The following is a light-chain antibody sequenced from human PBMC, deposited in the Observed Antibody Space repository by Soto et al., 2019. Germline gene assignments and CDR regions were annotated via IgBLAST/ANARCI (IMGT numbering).Light chain of an antibody. CDR3: KQYNSYPRYT. CDR2: RAS. J-gene: IGKJ2*01. CDR1: QSISSW. Sequence: DIQMTQSPSSLSASVGDRVTITCRASQSISSWLAWYQQKPGKAPKLLIYRASSLESGVPSRFRGSGCGTEFTPTISSLLPDDFEPDYCKQYNSYPRYTFGQGNKLEIK. V-gene: IGKV1-5*03.